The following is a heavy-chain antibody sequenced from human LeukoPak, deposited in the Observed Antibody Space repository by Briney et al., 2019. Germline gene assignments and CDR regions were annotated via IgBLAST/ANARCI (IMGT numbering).Heavy chain of an antibody. V-gene: IGHV3-30-3*01. CDR1: GFTLNSYA. J-gene: IGHJ4*02. D-gene: IGHD6-19*01. CDR3: ARDGAVAVSPPSFFDY. CDR2: ISYDGSNK. Sequence: GGSLRLSCAASGFTLNSYAMHWVRQAPGKGLEWVAVISYDGSNKYYADSVKGRFTISRDDSKNTLYLQMNSLRAEDTAVYYCARDGAVAVSPPSFFDYWGQGTLVTVSS.